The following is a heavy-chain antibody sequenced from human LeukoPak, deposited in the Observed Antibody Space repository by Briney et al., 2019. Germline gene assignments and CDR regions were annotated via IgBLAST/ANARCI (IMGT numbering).Heavy chain of an antibody. J-gene: IGHJ6*03. Sequence: GGSLRLSCAASGFTVSSNYMSWVRQAPGKGLEWVSVIYSGGSTYYADAVKGRFTISRDNSKNTLYLQMNSLRAEDTAVYYCARDRRGYSSSYAYYYYMDVWGKGTTVTISS. CDR1: GFTVSSNY. V-gene: IGHV3-66*01. CDR3: ARDRRGYSSSYAYYYYMDV. D-gene: IGHD5-18*01. CDR2: IYSGGST.